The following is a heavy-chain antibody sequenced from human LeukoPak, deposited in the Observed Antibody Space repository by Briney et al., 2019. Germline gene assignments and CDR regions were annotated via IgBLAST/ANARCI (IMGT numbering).Heavy chain of an antibody. Sequence: GASVKVSCKASGYTFTSYDINWVRQATGQGLEWMGWMNPNSGNTGYAQKFQGRVTMTRNTSISTAYMELSSLRSEDTAVYYCARGGIVVTPMNWFDPWGQGTLVTVSS. CDR1: GYTFTSYD. J-gene: IGHJ5*02. CDR2: MNPNSGNT. CDR3: ARGGIVVTPMNWFDP. D-gene: IGHD3-22*01. V-gene: IGHV1-8*01.